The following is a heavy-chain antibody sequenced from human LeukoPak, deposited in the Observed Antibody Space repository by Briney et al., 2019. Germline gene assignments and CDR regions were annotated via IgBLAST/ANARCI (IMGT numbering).Heavy chain of an antibody. CDR1: GGSISSGSYY. V-gene: IGHV4-39*01. CDR3: ARRGQAAGSKGAFDY. D-gene: IGHD6-13*01. Sequence: TSETLSLTCTVSGGSISSGSYYWGWIRQPPGKGLEWIGSIDYSGTTYYNPSLKSRVTISVDTSKNQFSLKLSSVTAADTALYYSARRGQAAGSKGAFDYWGQGTLVTVSS. CDR2: IDYSGTT. J-gene: IGHJ4*02.